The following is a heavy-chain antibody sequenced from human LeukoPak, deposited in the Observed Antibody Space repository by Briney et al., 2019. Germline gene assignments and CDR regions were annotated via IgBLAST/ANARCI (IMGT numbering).Heavy chain of an antibody. CDR2: ISGSGGST. V-gene: IGHV3-23*01. CDR3: AKDRIDMGGSYWEGFDY. Sequence: PGGSLRLSCAASGFTFSSYAMSWVRQAPGKGLEWVSAISGSGGSTYYADSVKGRFTISRDNSKNTLYLQMNSLRAEDTAVYYCAKDRIDMGGSYWEGFDYWGQGTLVTVSS. D-gene: IGHD1-26*01. J-gene: IGHJ4*02. CDR1: GFTFSSYA.